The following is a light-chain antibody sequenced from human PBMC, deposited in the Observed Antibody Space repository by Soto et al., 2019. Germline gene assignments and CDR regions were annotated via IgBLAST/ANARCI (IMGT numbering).Light chain of an antibody. CDR1: QSINTS. J-gene: IGKJ2*01. V-gene: IGKV3-15*01. CDR2: DAS. Sequence: EIVMTQSPATLSVSPGERATLSCRARQSINTSLAWYQQKPGQAPTLLIYDASTRATGIPARFSGSGSGTGFTLTISSLQSEDFAVYYCQQYNNWPPYTFGQGTKVDI. CDR3: QQYNNWPPYT.